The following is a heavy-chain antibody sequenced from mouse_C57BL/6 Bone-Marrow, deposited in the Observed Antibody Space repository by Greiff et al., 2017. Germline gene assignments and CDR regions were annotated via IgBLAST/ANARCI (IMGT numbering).Heavy chain of an antibody. CDR1: GFNIKNTY. CDR3: ARIPITTRINYYAMDY. CDR2: IDPANGNT. V-gene: IGHV14-3*01. Sequence: EVQLQQSVAELVMPGASVKLSCTASGFNIKNTYMHWVKQRPEQGLEWIGRIDPANGNTKYAPKFQGKATITADTSSNTAYLQLSSLTSEDTAIYYCARIPITTRINYYAMDYWGQGTSVTVSS. D-gene: IGHD1-1*01. J-gene: IGHJ4*01.